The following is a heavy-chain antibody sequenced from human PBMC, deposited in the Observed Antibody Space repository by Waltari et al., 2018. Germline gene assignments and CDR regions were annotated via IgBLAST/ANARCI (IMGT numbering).Heavy chain of an antibody. CDR2: IYYSGST. CDR1: GGSISSHY. V-gene: IGHV4-59*11. CDR3: AREGAREEMATIFDY. D-gene: IGHD5-12*01. Sequence: QVQLQESGPGLVKPSETLSLTCTVSGGSISSHYWSWIRQPPGKGLEWIGYIYYSGSTNYNPSLKSRVTISVDTYKNQFSLKLSSVTAADTAVYYCAREGAREEMATIFDYWGQGTLVTVSS. J-gene: IGHJ4*02.